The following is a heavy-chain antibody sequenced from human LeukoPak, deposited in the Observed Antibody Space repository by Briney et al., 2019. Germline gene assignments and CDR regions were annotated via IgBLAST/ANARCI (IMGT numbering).Heavy chain of an antibody. Sequence: GGSLRLSCAASGFTFSSYGMHWVRQAPGKGLEWVSVIWYDGSNKYYVDSVKGRFTISRDNSKNTLYLQMNSLRAEDTAVYYCARAPHSSSWYRAFDIWGQGTMVTVSS. CDR1: GFTFSSYG. J-gene: IGHJ3*02. D-gene: IGHD6-13*01. CDR3: ARAPHSSSWYRAFDI. CDR2: IWYDGSNK. V-gene: IGHV3-33*01.